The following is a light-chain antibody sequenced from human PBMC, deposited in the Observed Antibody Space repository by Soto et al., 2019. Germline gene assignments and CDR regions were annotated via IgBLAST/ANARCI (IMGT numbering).Light chain of an antibody. V-gene: IGLV1-40*01. Sequence: QSVLTQPPSVSGAPGQRVTISCTGSSSNIGAPYDVHWYQHLPGTAPKLLIYRNNNRPSGVPGRFSGSNSGTSASLAITGLQAEDEADYYCQSFDSSLNGWVFGGGTKLTVL. CDR2: RNN. CDR3: QSFDSSLNGWV. J-gene: IGLJ3*02. CDR1: SSNIGAPYD.